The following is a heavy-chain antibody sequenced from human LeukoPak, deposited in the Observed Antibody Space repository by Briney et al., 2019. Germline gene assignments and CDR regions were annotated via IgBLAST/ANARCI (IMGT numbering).Heavy chain of an antibody. V-gene: IGHV1-69*05. CDR3: ARDGGYSYGYSNY. Sequence: SVKVSCKASGGTFSSYAISWVRQAPGQGLEWMGGIIPIFGTANYAQKLQGRVTMTTDTSTSTAYMELRSLRSDDTAVYYCARDGGYSYGYSNYWGQGTLVTVSS. J-gene: IGHJ4*02. CDR2: IIPIFGTA. CDR1: GGTFSSYA. D-gene: IGHD5-18*01.